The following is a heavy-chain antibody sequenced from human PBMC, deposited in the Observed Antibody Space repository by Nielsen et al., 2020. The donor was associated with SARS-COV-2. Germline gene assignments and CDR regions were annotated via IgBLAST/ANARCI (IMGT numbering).Heavy chain of an antibody. CDR2: IYYSGST. D-gene: IGHD4-17*01. V-gene: IGHV4-39*01. Sequence: SETLSLTCTVSGGSISSSSYYWGWIRQPPGKGLEWIGSIYYSGSTYYNPSLKSRVTISVDTSKNQFSLKLSSVTAADTAVYYCARRPLGDYHWFDPWGQGTLVTVSS. CDR1: GGSISSSSYY. CDR3: ARRPLGDYHWFDP. J-gene: IGHJ5*02.